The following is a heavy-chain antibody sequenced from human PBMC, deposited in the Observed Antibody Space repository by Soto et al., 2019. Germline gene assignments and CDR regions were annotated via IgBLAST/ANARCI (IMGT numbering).Heavy chain of an antibody. CDR3: ARHNYDSSGYYHYYYCIDG. V-gene: IGHV4-34*01. CDR2: INHSGST. CDR1: GESFSGYY. Sequence: SETLSLTCAVYGESFSGYYWRLIRQPPVKGLEWIGEINHSGSTNYNPSLMSRYTISVDTSNTQLSLKLTHVTAADTAVYYCARHNYDSSGYYHYYYCIDGWGQGTTVTVSS. J-gene: IGHJ6*02. D-gene: IGHD3-22*01.